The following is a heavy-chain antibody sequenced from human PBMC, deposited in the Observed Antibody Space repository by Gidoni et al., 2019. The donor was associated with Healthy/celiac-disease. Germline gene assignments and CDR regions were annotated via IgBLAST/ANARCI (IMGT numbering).Heavy chain of an antibody. CDR1: GFTFSSYS. CDR2: ISSSSSYI. CDR3: ARDLNCSGGSCYSGYFQH. D-gene: IGHD2-15*01. J-gene: IGHJ1*01. Sequence: EVQLVESGGGLVKPGGSLRLSCAASGFTFSSYSMNWVRQAPGKGLEWVSSISSSSSYIYYADSVKGRFTISRDNAKNSLYLQMNSLRAEDTAVYYCARDLNCSGGSCYSGYFQHWGQGTLVTVSS. V-gene: IGHV3-21*01.